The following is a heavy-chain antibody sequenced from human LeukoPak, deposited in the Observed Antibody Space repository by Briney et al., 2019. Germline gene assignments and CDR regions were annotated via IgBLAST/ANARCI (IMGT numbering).Heavy chain of an antibody. CDR3: ARVGGNSGSAY. CDR1: GFTFSSYA. J-gene: IGHJ4*02. CDR2: ISYDGSNK. V-gene: IGHV3-30-3*01. Sequence: QPGGSLRLSCAASGFTFSSYAMSWVRQAPGKGLEWVAVISYDGSNKYYADSVKGRFTISRDNSKNTLYLQMNSLRAEDTAVYYCARVGGNSGSAYWGQGTLVTVSS. D-gene: IGHD2-21*02.